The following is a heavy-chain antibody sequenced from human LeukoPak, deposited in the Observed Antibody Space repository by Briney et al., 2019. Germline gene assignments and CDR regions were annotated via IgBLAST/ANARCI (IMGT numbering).Heavy chain of an antibody. CDR1: GFTFRSYS. Sequence: GGSLRLSCAASGFTFRSYSMNWVRQAPGKGLEWVSLISSSSNYKYYADSVKGRFTISRDNAKNSLYLQMDSLRAEDAAVYYCTRRRISCNNVRCHRGWFGPWGQGTLVTVSS. CDR2: ISSSSNYK. CDR3: TRRRISCNNVRCHRGWFGP. D-gene: IGHD2-8*01. V-gene: IGHV3-21*01. J-gene: IGHJ5*02.